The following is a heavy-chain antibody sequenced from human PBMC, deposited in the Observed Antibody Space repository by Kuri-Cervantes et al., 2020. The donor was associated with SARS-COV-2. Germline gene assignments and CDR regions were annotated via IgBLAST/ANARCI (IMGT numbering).Heavy chain of an antibody. J-gene: IGHJ6*03. CDR1: GFTFSSYA. Sequence: GESLKISCAASGFTFSSYAMSWVRQAPGKGLEWVSAISGSGGSTYYADSVKGRFTISRDNSQNTLYLQMDSLRSDDTAVYYCARDQYQLMIGYYYYYLDVWGKGTTVTVSS. CDR2: ISGSGGST. CDR3: ARDQYQLMIGYYYYYLDV. V-gene: IGHV3-23*01. D-gene: IGHD2-2*01.